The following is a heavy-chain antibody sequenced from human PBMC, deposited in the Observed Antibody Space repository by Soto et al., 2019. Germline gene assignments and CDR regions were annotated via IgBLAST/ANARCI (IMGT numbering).Heavy chain of an antibody. Sequence: QVQLVQSGAEVKKPGSSVKVSCKASGGTFSSYAISWVRQAPGQGLEWMGGIIPIPGTANYAQKFQGRVTITADESTSTDYMELSSLRSEDTAVYYYARSQGSSTSLEIYYYYYYGMDVWGQGTTVTVSS. CDR1: GGTFSSYA. V-gene: IGHV1-69*01. D-gene: IGHD2-2*01. CDR2: IIPIPGTA. J-gene: IGHJ6*02. CDR3: ARSQGSSTSLEIYYYYYYGMDV.